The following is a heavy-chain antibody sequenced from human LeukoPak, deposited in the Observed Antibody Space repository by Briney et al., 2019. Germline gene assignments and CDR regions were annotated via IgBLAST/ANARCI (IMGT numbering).Heavy chain of an antibody. Sequence: SETLSLTCTVSGGSISSGSYYWSWIRQSPGRGLEWIGDISDSGRTSYNPSLMSRVAISVDMSKNQFSLKVNSVTAADTAVYYCARHAYSNYEHWYFDLWAVVPWSLSPQ. CDR3: ARHAYSNYEHWYFDL. CDR1: GGSISSGSYY. CDR2: ISDSGRT. D-gene: IGHD4-11*01. J-gene: IGHJ2*01. V-gene: IGHV4-61*01.